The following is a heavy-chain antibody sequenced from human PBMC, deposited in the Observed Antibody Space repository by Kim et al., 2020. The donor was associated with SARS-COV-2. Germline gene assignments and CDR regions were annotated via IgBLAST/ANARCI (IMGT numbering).Heavy chain of an antibody. CDR3: ARGRITTIFGVVIIRVGHMDV. CDR2: INTNTGKP. D-gene: IGHD3-3*01. Sequence: ASVKISCKASGYTFTSYAMNWVRQAPGQGLEWMGWINTNTGKPKYAQGLPGRFDFSLDTSVSTAYLQISSLKAEDTAVYYCARGRITTIFGVVIIRVGHMDVWGQGTTVTVSS. J-gene: IGHJ6*02. CDR1: GYTFTSYA. V-gene: IGHV7-4-1*02.